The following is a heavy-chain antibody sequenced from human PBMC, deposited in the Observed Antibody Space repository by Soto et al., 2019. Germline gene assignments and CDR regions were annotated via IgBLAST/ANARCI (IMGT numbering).Heavy chain of an antibody. D-gene: IGHD3-3*01. CDR1: GGSMSSYY. J-gene: IGHJ5*02. V-gene: IGHV4-4*07. CDR3: ARGQRFSDWFDP. Sequence: PSETLSLTCTVSGGSMSSYYWTWIRQPAGKGLEWIGRVYTSGGTHYNPSLKSRVTVSVDTSKNQFSLRLISVTDADTAVYYCARGQRFSDWFDPWGQGTLVTSPQ. CDR2: VYTSGGT.